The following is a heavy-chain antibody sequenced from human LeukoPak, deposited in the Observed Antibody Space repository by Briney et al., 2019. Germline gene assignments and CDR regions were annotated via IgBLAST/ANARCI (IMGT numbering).Heavy chain of an antibody. CDR3: AKDPTWDC. J-gene: IGHJ4*02. CDR1: GFTFSSYS. Sequence: GGSLRLSCAASGFTFSSYSMNWVRQAPGKGLEWVSSISSSSSYIYYADSVKGRFTISRDNSKSTLYLQMNSLRAEDTAVYYCAKDPTWDCWGQGTLVTVSS. V-gene: IGHV3-21*04. CDR2: ISSSSSYI.